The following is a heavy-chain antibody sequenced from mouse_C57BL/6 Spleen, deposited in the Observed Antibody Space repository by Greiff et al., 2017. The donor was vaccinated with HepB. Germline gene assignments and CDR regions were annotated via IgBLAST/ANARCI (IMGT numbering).Heavy chain of an antibody. J-gene: IGHJ4*01. CDR3: ARKEVTTYYAMDY. Sequence: EVQRVESGGGLVKPGGSLKLSCAASGFTFSDYGMHWVRQAPEKGLEWVAYISSGSSTIYYADTVKGRFTNSRDNAKNTLFLQMTSLRSEDTAMYYCARKEVTTYYAMDYWGQGTSVTVSS. V-gene: IGHV5-17*01. D-gene: IGHD2-2*01. CDR2: ISSGSSTI. CDR1: GFTFSDYG.